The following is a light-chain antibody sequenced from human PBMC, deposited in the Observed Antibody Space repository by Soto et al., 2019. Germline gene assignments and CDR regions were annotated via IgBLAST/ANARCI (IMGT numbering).Light chain of an antibody. Sequence: QSALTQPASVSGSPGQSITISCTGTTSDVGTYDYVSWYQHHPGKAPKLMIYEVTNRPSGVSDRFSGSKSGKTASLTISGRQAADEADYYCSSYTTTTTPVVFGGGTKLTVL. V-gene: IGLV2-14*01. CDR1: TSDVGTYDY. CDR3: SSYTTTTTPVV. J-gene: IGLJ2*01. CDR2: EVT.